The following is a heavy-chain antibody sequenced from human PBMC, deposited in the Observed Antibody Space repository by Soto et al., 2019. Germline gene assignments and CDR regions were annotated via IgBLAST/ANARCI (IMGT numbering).Heavy chain of an antibody. D-gene: IGHD3-10*01. Sequence: QVQLQESGPGLVKPSQTLSLTCTVSGGSISSGGYYWSWIRQHPGKGLEWIGYIYYSGSTYYNPSLKSRVNISVDTSKNQFSLKLSSVTAADTAVYYCARSLDYGSGSEVWFDPWGQGTLVTVSS. CDR3: ARSLDYGSGSEVWFDP. J-gene: IGHJ5*02. CDR1: GGSISSGGYY. CDR2: IYYSGST. V-gene: IGHV4-31*03.